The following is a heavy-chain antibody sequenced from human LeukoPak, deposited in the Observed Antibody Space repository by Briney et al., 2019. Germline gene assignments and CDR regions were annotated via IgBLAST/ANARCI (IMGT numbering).Heavy chain of an antibody. J-gene: IGHJ6*02. D-gene: IGHD3-3*01. Sequence: ASVKVSCKASGYTFTSYDINWVRQATGQGLEWMGWMNPNSGNTGFAQKFQGRVTMTRNTSISTASMELSSLRSEDTAVYYCARSLTRVTIFGVARYGLDVWGQGTTVTVSS. CDR3: ARSLTRVTIFGVARYGLDV. CDR2: MNPNSGNT. V-gene: IGHV1-8*01. CDR1: GYTFTSYD.